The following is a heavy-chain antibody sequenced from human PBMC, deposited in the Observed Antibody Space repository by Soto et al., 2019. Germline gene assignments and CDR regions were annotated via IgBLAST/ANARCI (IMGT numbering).Heavy chain of an antibody. Sequence: SETLCRTCTVSGGSISSSSYYWGWIRQHPGKGLEGIGSIYYSGSTYYNPSLKSRVTISVDTSKNQFSLKLSSVTAPDTAVSYLASQRGIAAAGPGYYWGQGSLVTVSS. CDR2: IYYSGST. D-gene: IGHD6-13*01. CDR1: GGSISSSSYY. V-gene: IGHV4-39*01. J-gene: IGHJ4*02. CDR3: ASQRGIAAAGPGYY.